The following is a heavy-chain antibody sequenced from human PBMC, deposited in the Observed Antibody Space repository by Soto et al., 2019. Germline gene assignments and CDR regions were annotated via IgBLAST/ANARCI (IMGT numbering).Heavy chain of an antibody. CDR2: IIPMFPTA. CDR3: ARDDATYCGGDCYRYFYYGMDV. CDR1: GGTFSNHA. D-gene: IGHD2-21*02. V-gene: IGHV1-69*13. Sequence: SVKVSCKASGGTFSNHAISWVRQAPGQGLEWVGGIIPMFPTADYAQRFQGRVTITADDSTTTVYMELSGLRSEDTAMYYCARDDATYCGGDCYRYFYYGMDVWGQGTTVPVSS. J-gene: IGHJ6*02.